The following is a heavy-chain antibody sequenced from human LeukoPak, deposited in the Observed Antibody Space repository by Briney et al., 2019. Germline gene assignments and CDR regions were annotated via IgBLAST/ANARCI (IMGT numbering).Heavy chain of an antibody. V-gene: IGHV3-21*01. CDR2: ISSSSSYI. CDR3: ARVATQYVWGSYRSIDY. Sequence: GGSLRLSCAASGFTFSSYSMNWVRQAPGKGLEWVSSISSSSSYIYYADSVKGRFTISRDNAKNSLYLQMNSLRAEDTAAYYCARVATQYVWGSYRSIDYWGQGTLVTVSS. CDR1: GFTFSSYS. J-gene: IGHJ4*02. D-gene: IGHD3-16*02.